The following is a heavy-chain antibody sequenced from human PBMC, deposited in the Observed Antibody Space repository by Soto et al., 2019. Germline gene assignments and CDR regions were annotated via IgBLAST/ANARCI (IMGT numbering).Heavy chain of an antibody. J-gene: IGHJ4*02. D-gene: IGHD3-10*01. Sequence: QITLKESGPTLVKPTQTLTLTCTFSGFSLNTSGVGVGWIRQPPGKPLEWLALIYWDDEKRSSPSLKSRRTIAKDTSKNHVILTVTNLYPVDTGTYYCGSDGPGAFYRFDSWGQGTLVTVSS. CDR2: IYWDDEK. CDR1: GFSLNTSGVG. V-gene: IGHV2-5*02. CDR3: GSDGPGAFYRFDS.